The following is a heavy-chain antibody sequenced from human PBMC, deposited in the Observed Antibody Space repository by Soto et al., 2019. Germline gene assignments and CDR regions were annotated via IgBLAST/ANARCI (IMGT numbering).Heavy chain of an antibody. J-gene: IGHJ4*02. CDR1: GYTLTELS. CDR2: FDPEDGET. CDR3: ATLGIAVAEPPFDY. D-gene: IGHD6-19*01. V-gene: IGHV1-24*01. Sequence: ASVKVSCKVSGYTLTELSMHWVRQAPGKGLEWMGGFDPEDGETIYAQKFQGRVTMTEDTSTDTAYMELSSLRSEDTAVYYCATLGIAVAEPPFDYWGRGTLVTVSS.